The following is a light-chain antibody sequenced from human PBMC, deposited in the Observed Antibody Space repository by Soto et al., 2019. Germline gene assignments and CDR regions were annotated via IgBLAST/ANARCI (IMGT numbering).Light chain of an antibody. Sequence: DIQMTQSPSSLSASVGDRVTITCRASQGISTYLNCYQQKPGKAPKLLIYAASSLQSGVPSRFSGSGSETDFTLTISSLQPEDFATYSCQQSYSTTWTFGQGTQWIS. V-gene: IGKV1-39*01. J-gene: IGKJ1*01. CDR2: AAS. CDR1: QGISTY. CDR3: QQSYSTTWT.